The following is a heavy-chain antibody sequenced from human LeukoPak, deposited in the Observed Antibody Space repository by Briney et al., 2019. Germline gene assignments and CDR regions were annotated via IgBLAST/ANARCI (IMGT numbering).Heavy chain of an antibody. D-gene: IGHD3-22*01. J-gene: IGHJ4*02. CDR2: ITGGGDST. Sequence: GGSLRLSCAASGFTFRNYAMTWVRQAPGKGLYWVSAITGGGDSTYYSDSVKGRFTISRDNSKNTLFLQMNSLRAEDTALYYCAKVISSGYYYDSWGQGTLVTVSS. V-gene: IGHV3-23*01. CDR1: GFTFRNYA. CDR3: AKVISSGYYYDS.